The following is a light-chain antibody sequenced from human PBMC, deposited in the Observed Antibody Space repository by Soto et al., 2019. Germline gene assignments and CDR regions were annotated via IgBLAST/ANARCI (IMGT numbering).Light chain of an antibody. Sequence: EIVLTQSPGTLSLSPGERATLSCRAGQSASSRYLAWYQQKPGQAPRLLIYGASSRATGIPDRFSGSGSGTDFTLTISRLEPEDFVVYYCQQYGSSPWTFGQGTKVEIK. J-gene: IGKJ1*01. CDR2: GAS. CDR3: QQYGSSPWT. V-gene: IGKV3-20*01. CDR1: QSASSRY.